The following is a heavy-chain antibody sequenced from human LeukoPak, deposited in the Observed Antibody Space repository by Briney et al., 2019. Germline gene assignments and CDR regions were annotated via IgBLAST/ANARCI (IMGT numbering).Heavy chain of an antibody. Sequence: GGSLRLSCAASGFTFSSYSMNWVRQAPGKGLEWVSSISSSISYIYYADSVKGRFTISRDNAKNSLYLQMNSLRAEDTAVYYCARTAMAYYFDYWGQGTLVTVSS. J-gene: IGHJ4*02. V-gene: IGHV3-21*01. D-gene: IGHD5-18*01. CDR2: ISSSISYI. CDR1: GFTFSSYS. CDR3: ARTAMAYYFDY.